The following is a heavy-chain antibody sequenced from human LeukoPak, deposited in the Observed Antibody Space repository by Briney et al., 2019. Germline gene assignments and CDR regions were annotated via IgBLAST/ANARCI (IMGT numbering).Heavy chain of an antibody. J-gene: IGHJ4*02. CDR1: GFSLSSYA. D-gene: IGHD2-15*01. CDR3: AKAPVTSCRGAFCYPFDY. V-gene: IGHV3-23*01. Sequence: SGGSLRLSCTVSGFSLSSYALSWVRRAPGKGLEWVSATSSSDAGKYYADSVRGRFTISRDNSRNTMYLQMNSLRVEDAAVYYCAKAPVTSCRGAFCYPFDYWGQGTLVTVSS. CDR2: TSSSDAGK.